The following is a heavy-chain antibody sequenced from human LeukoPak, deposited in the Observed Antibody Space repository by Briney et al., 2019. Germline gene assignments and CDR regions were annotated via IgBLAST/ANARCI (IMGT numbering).Heavy chain of an antibody. CDR1: GYTFTSYY. V-gene: IGHV1-46*01. Sequence: ASVKVSCKASGYTFTSYYMHWVRQAPGQGLEWMGIINPSGGSTSYAQKFQGKVTMTRDTSTSTVYMELSSLRSEDTAVYYCARENLDYGDYGVYAFDIWGQGTMVTVSS. CDR2: INPSGGST. CDR3: ARENLDYGDYGVYAFDI. D-gene: IGHD4-17*01. J-gene: IGHJ3*02.